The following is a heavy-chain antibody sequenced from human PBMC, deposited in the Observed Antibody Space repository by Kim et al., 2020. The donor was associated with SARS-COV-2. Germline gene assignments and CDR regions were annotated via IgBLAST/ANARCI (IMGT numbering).Heavy chain of an antibody. CDR3: AKDFSSGSYYYYYGMDV. CDR1: GFTFDDYA. J-gene: IGHJ6*02. D-gene: IGHD1-26*01. V-gene: IGHV3-9*01. Sequence: GGSLRLSCAASGFTFDDYAMHWVRQAPGKGLEWVSGISWNSGSIGYADSVKGRFTISRDNAKNSLYLQMNSLRAEDTALYYCAKDFSSGSYYYYYGMDVWGQGTTVTVSS. CDR2: ISWNSGSI.